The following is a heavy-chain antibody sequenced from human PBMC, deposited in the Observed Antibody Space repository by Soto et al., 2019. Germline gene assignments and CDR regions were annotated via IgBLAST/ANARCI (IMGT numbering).Heavy chain of an antibody. CDR3: ARSTGRY. Sequence: SETLSLTCTVSGGSISSDDYYWSWIRQSPGRGLEWIGYIYFSGNTYYNPSLRSRISISIDTSKNQFSLNLRSVTAADTAVYYCARSTGRYWGQGTLVTVS. V-gene: IGHV4-30-4*01. CDR2: IYFSGNT. D-gene: IGHD2-21*01. J-gene: IGHJ4*02. CDR1: GGSISSDDYY.